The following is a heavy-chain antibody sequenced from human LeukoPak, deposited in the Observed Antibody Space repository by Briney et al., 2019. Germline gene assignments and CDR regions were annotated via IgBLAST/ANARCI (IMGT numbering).Heavy chain of an antibody. CDR1: GYTFTDYY. CDR2: IHPNSGDT. D-gene: IGHD1-26*01. Sequence: GASVKVSCKASGYTFTDYYIHWVRQAAGHGLEWMGLIHPNSGDTYYAQKFRGRVTMTRDTSITTAYMELDRLTSDDTAVYYCARDYSGSYTHWAQGTLVTISS. V-gene: IGHV1-2*06. CDR3: ARDYSGSYTH. J-gene: IGHJ4*02.